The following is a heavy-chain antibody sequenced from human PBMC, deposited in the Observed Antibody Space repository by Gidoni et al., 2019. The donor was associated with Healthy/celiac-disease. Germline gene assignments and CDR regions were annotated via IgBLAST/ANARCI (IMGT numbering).Heavy chain of an antibody. CDR2: ISLNSANI. D-gene: IGHD2-15*01. V-gene: IGHV3-9*01. Sequence: DVQLVESGGGLVQPGSSLRLSCSASGLPFDDYAMHWVRQPPGKGLEWVSGISLNSANIDYADSVKGRFTISRDNAKNSLYLQMNRLRAEDTALYYCAKGTGGGNLGAFDIWGQGTMVTVSS. J-gene: IGHJ3*02. CDR1: GLPFDDYA. CDR3: AKGTGGGNLGAFDI.